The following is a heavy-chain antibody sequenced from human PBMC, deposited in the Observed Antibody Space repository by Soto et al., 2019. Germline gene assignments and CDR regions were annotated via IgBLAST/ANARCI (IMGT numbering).Heavy chain of an antibody. D-gene: IGHD2-15*01. CDR1: GYTFTSYG. CDR3: ARESLTVVRWVGYYGMDV. Sequence: QVQLVQSGAEVKKPGASVKVSCKASGYTFTSYGISWVRQAPGPGLEWMGWISAYNGKTNYAQKLQGRVTMTTDTTTSTAYMELRSLRSDDTAVYYCARESLTVVRWVGYYGMDVWGQGTTVTVSS. V-gene: IGHV1-18*01. J-gene: IGHJ6*02. CDR2: ISAYNGKT.